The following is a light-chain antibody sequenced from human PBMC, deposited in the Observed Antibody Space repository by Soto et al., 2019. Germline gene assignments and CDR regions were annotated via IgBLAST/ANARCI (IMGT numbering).Light chain of an antibody. J-gene: IGKJ4*01. V-gene: IGKV3-15*01. CDR1: QGVGSI. Sequence: EIVMTQSPGTLSVSPGERVTVRCRASQGVGSILAWYQQKPGQAPRLLIYGASTRASGIRGRFSGSGSGTEFTFTISKLQSEDFGHYYCQQYDAWPLTFGGGTKVEIK. CDR3: QQYDAWPLT. CDR2: GAS.